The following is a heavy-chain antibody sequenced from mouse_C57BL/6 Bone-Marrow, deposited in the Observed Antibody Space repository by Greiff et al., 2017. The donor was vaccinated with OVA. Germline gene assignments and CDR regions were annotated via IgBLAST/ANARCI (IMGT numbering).Heavy chain of an antibody. Sequence: EVQLQQSGAELVRPGASVKLSCTASGFNIKDDDMHWVKQRPEKGLEWIGWIDTENGDTEYASKFQGKATITADTSSNTAYLQLSSLTSEDTAVYYCTTAGDYGYEFAYWGQGTLVTVSA. V-gene: IGHV14-4*01. CDR1: GFNIKDDD. CDR3: TTAGDYGYEFAY. J-gene: IGHJ3*01. CDR2: IDTENGDT. D-gene: IGHD2-2*01.